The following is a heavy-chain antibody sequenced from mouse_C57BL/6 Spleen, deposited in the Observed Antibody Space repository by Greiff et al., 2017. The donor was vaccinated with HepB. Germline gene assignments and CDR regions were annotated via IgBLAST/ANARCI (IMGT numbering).Heavy chain of an antibody. V-gene: IGHV1-52*01. J-gene: IGHJ2*01. CDR1: GYTFTSYW. D-gene: IGHD2-3*01. Sequence: QVQLQQPGAELVRPGSSVKLSCKASGYTFTSYWMHWVKQRPIQGLEWIGNIDPSDSETHYNQKFKDKATLTVDKSSSTAYMQLSSLTSEDSAVYYCARGDGYYGLDYWGQGTTLTVSS. CDR3: ARGDGYYGLDY. CDR2: IDPSDSET.